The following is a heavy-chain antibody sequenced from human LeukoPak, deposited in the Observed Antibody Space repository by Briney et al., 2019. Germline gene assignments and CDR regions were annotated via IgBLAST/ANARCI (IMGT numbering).Heavy chain of an antibody. CDR2: IIPIFGTA. V-gene: IGHV1-69*05. Sequence: ASVKVSCKASGGTFSSYAISWVRQAPGQGLEWMGGIIPIFGTANYAQKFQGRVTITTDESTSTAYMELSRLRSDDTAVYYCAIVYCSSTSCSFDYWGQGTLVTVSS. D-gene: IGHD2-2*01. J-gene: IGHJ4*02. CDR1: GGTFSSYA. CDR3: AIVYCSSTSCSFDY.